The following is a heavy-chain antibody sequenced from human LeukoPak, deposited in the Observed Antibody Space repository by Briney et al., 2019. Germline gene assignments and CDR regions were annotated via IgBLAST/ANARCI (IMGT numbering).Heavy chain of an antibody. Sequence: SETLSLTCTVSGGSISSYYWSWIRQPPGKGLEWIGYIYYSGSTNYNPSLKSRVTMSVDTSKNQFSLKLSSVTAADTAIYYCVSERWSSSSGGFGYSGQGTLVTVSS. J-gene: IGHJ4*02. CDR2: IYYSGST. CDR1: GGSISSYY. D-gene: IGHD6-6*01. V-gene: IGHV4-59*12. CDR3: VSERWSSSSGGFGY.